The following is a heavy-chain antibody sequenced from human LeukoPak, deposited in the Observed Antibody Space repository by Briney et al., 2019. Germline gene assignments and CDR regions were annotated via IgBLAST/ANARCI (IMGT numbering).Heavy chain of an antibody. CDR3: XXXXXXXXXXXXSPTNYFDN. D-gene: IGHD4-17*01. Sequence: GGSLRLSCAASGFTFSSYAMSWVRQAPGKGLEWVSAISGSGGSTYYADSVKGRFTISRDNSKNTLYLQMNSLRVEDTAVCYXXXXXXXXXXXXXSPTNYFDNWGQGTLVTVSS. V-gene: IGHV3-23*01. J-gene: IGHJ4*02. CDR1: GFTFSSYA. CDR2: ISGSGGST.